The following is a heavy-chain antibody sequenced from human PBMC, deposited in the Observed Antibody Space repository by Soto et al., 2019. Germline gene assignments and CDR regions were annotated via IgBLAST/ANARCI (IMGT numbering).Heavy chain of an antibody. CDR3: ANSDGKGGYSYGSCDY. Sequence: GGSLRLSCAASGFTFSSYGMHWVRQAPGKGLEWVAVISYDGSNKYYADSVKGRFTISRDNSKNTLYLQMNSLRAEDTAVYYCANSDGKGGYSYGSCDYWGQGTLVTVSS. D-gene: IGHD5-18*01. J-gene: IGHJ4*02. CDR1: GFTFSSYG. CDR2: ISYDGSNK. V-gene: IGHV3-30*18.